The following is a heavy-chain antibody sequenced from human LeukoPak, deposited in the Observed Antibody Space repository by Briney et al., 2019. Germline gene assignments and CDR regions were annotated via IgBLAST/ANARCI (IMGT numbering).Heavy chain of an antibody. CDR3: ASSPSWNGSWSEPFDY. CDR1: GYTFTSFH. Sequence: SVKVSCKASGYTFTSFHMHWVRQAPGQGLEWMGGIIPIFGTANYAQKFQGRVTITADESTSTAYMELSSLRSEDTAVYYCASSPSWNGSWSEPFDYWGQGTLVTVSS. V-gene: IGHV1-69*13. CDR2: IIPIFGTA. D-gene: IGHD2-15*01. J-gene: IGHJ4*02.